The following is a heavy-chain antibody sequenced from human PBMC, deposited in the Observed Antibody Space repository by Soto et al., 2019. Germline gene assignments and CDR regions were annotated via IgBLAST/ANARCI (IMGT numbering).Heavy chain of an antibody. D-gene: IGHD3-9*01. CDR1: GFTVSSNY. CDR3: ARSWYYDILTGPTRGYYYGMDV. Sequence: EVQLVETGGGLIQPGGSLRLSCAASGFTVSSNYMSWVRQAPGKGLEWVSVIYSGGSTYYADSVKGRFTISRDNSKNTLYLQMNSLSAEDTAVYYCARSWYYDILTGPTRGYYYGMDVWGQGTTVTVSS. V-gene: IGHV3-53*02. CDR2: IYSGGST. J-gene: IGHJ6*02.